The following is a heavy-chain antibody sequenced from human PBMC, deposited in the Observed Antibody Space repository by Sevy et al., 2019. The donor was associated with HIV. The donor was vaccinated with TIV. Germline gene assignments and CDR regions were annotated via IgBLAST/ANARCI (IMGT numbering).Heavy chain of an antibody. Sequence: VGSLRLSCVASGFAFSDYGMHWVRQAPGKGLEWVAVIWYDGNNQHYADSVRGRFTISRDNSKNTLYLQLSSLRAEDKAVYYCARDPRIFGDYLLTYFDYWGQGVLVTVSS. D-gene: IGHD4-17*01. J-gene: IGHJ4*02. CDR2: IWYDGNNQ. CDR3: ARDPRIFGDYLLTYFDY. V-gene: IGHV3-33*04. CDR1: GFAFSDYG.